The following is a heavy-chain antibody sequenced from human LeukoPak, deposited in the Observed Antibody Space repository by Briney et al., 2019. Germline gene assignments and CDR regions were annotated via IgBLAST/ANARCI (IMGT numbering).Heavy chain of an antibody. Sequence: GGSLRLSCAASGFSVSSNYMSWVRQAPGKGREWVSGIFSGGGTSYPDTAKGRFTISRDTPKNTLYLQMNGLRAEDTAVFYCAGGGKSESIFDYGGQGTLVTVSS. CDR2: IFSGGGT. CDR3: AGGGKSESIFDY. CDR1: GFSVSSNY. V-gene: IGHV3-66*01. D-gene: IGHD3-16*01. J-gene: IGHJ4*02.